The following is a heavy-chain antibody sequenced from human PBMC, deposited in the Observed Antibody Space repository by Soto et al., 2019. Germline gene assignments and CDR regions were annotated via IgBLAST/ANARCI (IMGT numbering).Heavy chain of an antibody. CDR3: ARGGRRSPGMDV. J-gene: IGHJ6*02. CDR2: IYYSGST. V-gene: IGHV4-31*03. CDR1: GGSISSGGYY. Sequence: QVQLQESGPGLVKPSQTLSLTCTVSGGSISSGGYYWSWIRQHPGKGLEWIGYIYYSGSTYYNPSLKSRLTITVDTSKNEFSLKLSSVTAADTAVYYCARGGRRSPGMDVWGQGTTVTVSS.